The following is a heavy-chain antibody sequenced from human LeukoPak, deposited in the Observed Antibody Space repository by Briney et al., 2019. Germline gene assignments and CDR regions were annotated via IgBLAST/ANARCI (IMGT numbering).Heavy chain of an antibody. CDR2: ISGSGGST. CDR3: AKVYSSGWYSPTFDY. J-gene: IGHJ4*02. CDR1: GFTFSSYA. V-gene: IGHV3-23*01. Sequence: GGSLRLSCAASGFTFSSYAMSWVRQAPGKGLEWVSGISGSGGSTYYADSVKGRFTIFRDTSKNTLYLQMNSLRVEDTAVYYCAKVYSSGWYSPTFDYWGQGTLVTVSS. D-gene: IGHD6-19*01.